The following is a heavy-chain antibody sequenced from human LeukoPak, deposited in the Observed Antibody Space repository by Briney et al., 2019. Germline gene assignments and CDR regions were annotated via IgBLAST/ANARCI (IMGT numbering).Heavy chain of an antibody. D-gene: IGHD6-19*01. CDR1: GFTFSSYS. CDR2: IKQDGSEK. V-gene: IGHV3-7*01. CDR3: ARGYSSPTF. J-gene: IGHJ4*02. Sequence: PGGSLRLSCAASGFTFSSYSMNWVRQAPGKGLEWVANIKQDGSEKYYVDSVKGRFTISRDNAKNSLYLQMNSLRAEDTAVYYCARGYSSPTFWGQGTLVTVSS.